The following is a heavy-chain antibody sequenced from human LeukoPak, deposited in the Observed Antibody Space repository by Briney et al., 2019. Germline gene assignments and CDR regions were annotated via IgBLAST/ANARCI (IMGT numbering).Heavy chain of an antibody. CDR2: INSNGGST. V-gene: IGHV3-64D*06. Sequence: PGGSLKLSCSASGFTFSNYAMHWVRQAPGKGLEYFSAINSNGGSTYYADSVKGRFTISRDNSKNTLYLQMSSLRAEDTAVYYCVKAVIWFGELLRNYYFDYWGQGTLVTVSS. CDR3: VKAVIWFGELLRNYYFDY. D-gene: IGHD3-10*01. J-gene: IGHJ4*02. CDR1: GFTFSNYA.